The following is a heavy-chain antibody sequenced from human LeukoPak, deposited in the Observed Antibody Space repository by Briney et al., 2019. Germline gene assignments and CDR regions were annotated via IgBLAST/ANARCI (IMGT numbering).Heavy chain of an antibody. Sequence: KPSETLSLTCTVSGGSISSSSYYWGWIRQPPGKGLEWIGSIYYSGSTYYNPSLKSRVTISVDTSKNQFSLNLNSVTAADTAVYYCASHGGMVLTSPFWDWGQGTLVTVSS. J-gene: IGHJ1*01. CDR3: ASHGGMVLTSPFWD. CDR2: IYYSGST. CDR1: GGSISSSSYY. V-gene: IGHV4-39*07. D-gene: IGHD4/OR15-4a*01.